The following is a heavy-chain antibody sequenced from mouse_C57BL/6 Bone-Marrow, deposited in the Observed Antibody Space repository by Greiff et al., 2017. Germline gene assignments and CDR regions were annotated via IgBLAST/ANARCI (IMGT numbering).Heavy chain of an antibody. V-gene: IGHV1-39*01. D-gene: IGHD2-4*01. CDR2: INPNYGTT. CDR3: SYDYDGRAYFDY. CDR1: GYSFTDYN. Sequence: VQLKESGPELVKPGASVKISCKASGYSFTDYNMTWVKQSNGKSLEWIGVINPNYGTTSYNQKFKGKATLTVDQSSSTAYLQLNSLTSEDSAVYYCSYDYDGRAYFDYWGQGTTLTVSS. J-gene: IGHJ2*01.